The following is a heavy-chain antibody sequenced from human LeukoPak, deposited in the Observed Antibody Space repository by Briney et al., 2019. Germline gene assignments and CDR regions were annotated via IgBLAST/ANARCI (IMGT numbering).Heavy chain of an antibody. J-gene: IGHJ4*02. V-gene: IGHV3-48*03. CDR2: ISGSGGGI. D-gene: IGHD6-19*01. CDR1: GFTFSSYE. CDR3: ARMPLAGQYNDC. Sequence: LGGSLRLSCAASGFTFSSYEMNWVRQAPGKGLEWVSYISGSGGGIYYADSVKGRFTMSRDNARNSLYLQMSSLRAEDTAVYYCARMPLAGQYNDCWGQGTLVTVSS.